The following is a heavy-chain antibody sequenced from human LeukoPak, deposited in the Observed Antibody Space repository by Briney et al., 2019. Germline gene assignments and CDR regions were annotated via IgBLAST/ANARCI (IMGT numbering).Heavy chain of an antibody. J-gene: IGHJ4*02. CDR1: GFTFSSYS. D-gene: IGHD2-2*01. V-gene: IGHV3-21*01. Sequence: PGGSLRLSCSASGFTFSSYSMKWLRQAPGKGLEGVSSISSSSSYIYYADSVKGRFTISRDNAKNSLYLQMNSLRAEDTAVYYCARDIVVVPAAIGFDYWGQGTLVTVSS. CDR2: ISSSSSYI. CDR3: ARDIVVVPAAIGFDY.